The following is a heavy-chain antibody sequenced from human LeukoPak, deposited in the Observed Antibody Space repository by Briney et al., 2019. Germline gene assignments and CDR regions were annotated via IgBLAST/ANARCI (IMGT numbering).Heavy chain of an antibody. CDR3: ARTTIAVAGYYYYGMDV. D-gene: IGHD6-19*01. CDR2: IYYSGST. J-gene: IGHJ6*02. Sequence: LRLSCAASGFTFDDYAMHWVRQAPGKGLEWIGSIYYSGSTYYNPSLKSRVTISVDTSKNQFSLKLSSVTAADTAVYYCARTTIAVAGYYYYGMDVWGQGTTVTVSS. CDR1: GFTFDDYA. V-gene: IGHV4-30-2*03.